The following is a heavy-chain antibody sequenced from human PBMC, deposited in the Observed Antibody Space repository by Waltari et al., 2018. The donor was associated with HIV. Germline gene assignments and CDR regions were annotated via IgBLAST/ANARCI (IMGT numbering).Heavy chain of an antibody. Sequence: QVQLQESGPGLVKPSETLSLTCTVSGGSISSYYWSWIRQPAGKGLEWIGRIYTSGSTNYNPSLKSRVTMSVDTSKNQFSLKLSSVTAADTAVYYCARDVPSPGIAVAGHYYYGMDVWGQGTTVTVSS. V-gene: IGHV4-4*07. CDR2: IYTSGST. CDR3: ARDVPSPGIAVAGHYYYGMDV. D-gene: IGHD6-19*01. J-gene: IGHJ6*02. CDR1: GGSISSYY.